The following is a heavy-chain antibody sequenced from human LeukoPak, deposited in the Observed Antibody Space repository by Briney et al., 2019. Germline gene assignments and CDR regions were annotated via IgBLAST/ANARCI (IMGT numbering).Heavy chain of an antibody. CDR3: ARVVYGDSSKDFDY. V-gene: IGHV4-34*01. CDR2: VNHGGTT. J-gene: IGHJ4*02. Sequence: TSETLSLTCAVYGESFSDYYWSWIRQPPGRGLEWIGEVNHGGTTNYNPSLKSRVIISADTSKNQFSLKLNSVTAADTAVYYCARVVYGDSSKDFDYWGQGTLVTVSS. D-gene: IGHD4-17*01. CDR1: GESFSDYY.